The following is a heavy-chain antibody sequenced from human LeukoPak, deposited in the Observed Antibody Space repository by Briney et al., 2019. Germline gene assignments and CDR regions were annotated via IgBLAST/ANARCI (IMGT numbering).Heavy chain of an antibody. V-gene: IGHV3-48*02. CDR1: GFIFSSYE. D-gene: IGHD7-27*01. CDR3: ARDHNWGLDY. J-gene: IGHJ4*02. Sequence: GGSLRLSCAASGFIFSSYEMNWVRQAPGKGLEWLSYISGGSSTIYYADSVKGRFTISRDNAKNSLYLQMNSLRDEDTAVYYCARDHNWGLDYWGQGTVVTVSS. CDR2: ISGGSSTI.